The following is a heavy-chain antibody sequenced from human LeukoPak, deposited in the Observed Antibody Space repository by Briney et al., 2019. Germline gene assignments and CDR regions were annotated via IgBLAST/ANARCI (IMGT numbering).Heavy chain of an antibody. Sequence: GGSLRLSCAASGFTFRSYWMSWVRQAPGKGLEWVANINQDGSEKYYVDSVKGLFTISRDNAKNSLYLQMNSMRAEDTAVYYCASSLTGYYVLCRWGQGTLVTVSS. V-gene: IGHV3-7*01. D-gene: IGHD3-9*01. CDR1: GFTFRSYW. CDR2: INQDGSEK. J-gene: IGHJ4*02. CDR3: ASSLTGYYVLCR.